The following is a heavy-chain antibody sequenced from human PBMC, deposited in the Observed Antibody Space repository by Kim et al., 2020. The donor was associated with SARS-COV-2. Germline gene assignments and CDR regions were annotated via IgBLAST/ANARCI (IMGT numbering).Heavy chain of an antibody. CDR2: SRSKVNGYAT. V-gene: IGHV3-73*01. J-gene: IGHJ3*02. CDR1: GFTFSDSA. Sequence: GGSLRLSCGASGFTFSDSAMHWVRRASGKGLEWLARSRSKVNGYATAYSASVRGRFTISRDDSRNTAYLQMNSLKTEDTAVYYCTRVPGTTVAFWDAFDICGQGTMGAVSS. CDR3: TRVPGTTVAFWDAFDI. D-gene: IGHD1-1*01.